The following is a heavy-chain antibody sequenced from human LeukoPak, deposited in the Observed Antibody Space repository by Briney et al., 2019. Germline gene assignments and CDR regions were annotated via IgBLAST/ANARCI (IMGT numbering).Heavy chain of an antibody. CDR1: GGSISSYY. V-gene: IGHV4-4*09. CDR3: ARKGTRGSYYYYMDV. Sequence: SETLSLTCTVSGGSISSYYWSWIRQPPGEGLEWIGYIYTSGSTNYNPSLKSRVTISVDTSKNQFSLKLSSVTAADTAVYYCARKGTRGSYYYYMDVWGKGTTVTVSS. J-gene: IGHJ6*03. D-gene: IGHD3-16*01. CDR2: IYTSGST.